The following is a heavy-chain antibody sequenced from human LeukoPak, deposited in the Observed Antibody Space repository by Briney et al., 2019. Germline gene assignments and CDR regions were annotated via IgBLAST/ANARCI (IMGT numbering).Heavy chain of an antibody. CDR3: ARGFYDILTGHKIDAFDI. Sequence: ASVKVSCKASGYTFTSYDINWVRQATGQGLEWMGWMNPNSGNTGYAQKFQGRVTMTRNTSISTAYMELSSLRSEDTAVYYCARGFYDILTGHKIDAFDIWGQGTMVTVSS. CDR1: GYTFTSYD. V-gene: IGHV1-8*01. J-gene: IGHJ3*02. D-gene: IGHD3-9*01. CDR2: MNPNSGNT.